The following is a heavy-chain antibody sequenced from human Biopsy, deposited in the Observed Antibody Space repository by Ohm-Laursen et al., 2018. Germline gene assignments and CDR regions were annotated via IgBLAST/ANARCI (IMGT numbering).Heavy chain of an antibody. CDR3: GRVWLWRGYGMDV. D-gene: IGHD6-19*01. CDR1: GGSMSDHY. Sequence: SDTLSLTCSVSGGSMSDHYWSWLRQTPGEGLEWLGDIYYTGKTTYNPSLESRITISVDTSKNKFSLQLDSMTAADTAVYYCGRVWLWRGYGMDVWGQGTTVTVSS. J-gene: IGHJ6*02. CDR2: IYYTGKT. V-gene: IGHV4-59*11.